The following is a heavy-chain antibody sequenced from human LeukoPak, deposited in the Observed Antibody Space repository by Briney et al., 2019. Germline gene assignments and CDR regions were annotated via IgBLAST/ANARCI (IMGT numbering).Heavy chain of an antibody. CDR3: ATEDSYCSGSSCYQRFDH. Sequence: ASVKVSCKASGYTFSGYYMHWVRQAPGKGLEWMGGFDPEHGETIYSQKFQGRVTVTEDTSTDTAYMDLSNLRSEDTAVYYCATEDSYCSGSSCYQRFDHWGQGTLVTVSS. V-gene: IGHV1-24*01. D-gene: IGHD2-15*01. J-gene: IGHJ5*02. CDR2: FDPEHGET. CDR1: GYTFSGYY.